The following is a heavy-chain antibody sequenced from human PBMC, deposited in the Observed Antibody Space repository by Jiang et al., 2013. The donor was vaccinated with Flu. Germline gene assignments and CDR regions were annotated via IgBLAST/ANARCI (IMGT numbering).Heavy chain of an antibody. V-gene: IGHV1-2*02. Sequence: GAEVKKPGASVKVSCKASGYTFAGYYMHWVRQAPGQGLEWMGWINPNSGGTNYAQKFQGRITMTRDMSISTAYMELSRLRFGDTAVYYCARDSGYYDFWGRSDYWGQGILVTVSS. CDR2: INPNSGGT. CDR3: ARDSGYYDFWGRSDY. J-gene: IGHJ4*02. D-gene: IGHD3-3*01. CDR1: GYTFAGYY.